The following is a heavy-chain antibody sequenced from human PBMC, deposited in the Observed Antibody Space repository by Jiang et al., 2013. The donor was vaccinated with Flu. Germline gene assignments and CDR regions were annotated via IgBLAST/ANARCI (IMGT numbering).Heavy chain of an antibody. D-gene: IGHD3-22*01. V-gene: IGHV4-59*01. CDR2: IYYSGST. Sequence: KPSETLSLTCTVSGGSISSYYWSWIRQPPGKGLEWIGYIYYSGSTNYNPSLKSRVTISVDTSKNQFSLKLSSVTAADTAVYYCARLPYYYDSSGYLRSYWYFDLWGRGTLATVSS. CDR1: GGSISSYY. J-gene: IGHJ2*01. CDR3: ARLPYYYDSSGYLRSYWYFDL.